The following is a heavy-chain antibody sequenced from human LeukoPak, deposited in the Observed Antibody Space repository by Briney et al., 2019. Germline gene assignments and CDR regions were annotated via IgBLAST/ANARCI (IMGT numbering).Heavy chain of an antibody. CDR2: IIPIFGTA. CDR1: GGTFSSYA. J-gene: IGHJ4*02. CDR3: ARVGYSSSVEYYFDY. Sequence: ASVKVSRKASGGTFSSYAISWVRQAPGQGLEWMGGIIPIFGTANYAQKFQGRVTITTDESTSTAYMELSSLRSEDTAVYYCARVGYSSSVEYYFDYWGQGALVTVSS. V-gene: IGHV1-69*05. D-gene: IGHD6-13*01.